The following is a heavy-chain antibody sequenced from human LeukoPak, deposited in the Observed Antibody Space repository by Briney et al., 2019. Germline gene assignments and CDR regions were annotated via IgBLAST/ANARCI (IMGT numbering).Heavy chain of an antibody. D-gene: IGHD2-2*01. Sequence: GASVKVSCKASGGTFSSYAISWVRQAPGQGLEWMGGIIPIFGTANYAQKFQGRVTITADGSTSTAYMELSSLRSEDTAVYYCARARDIVVVPAAEYYDFWSGYWEFDYWGQGILVTVSS. CDR2: IIPIFGTA. CDR3: ARARDIVVVPAAEYYDFWSGYWEFDY. V-gene: IGHV1-69*13. J-gene: IGHJ4*02. CDR1: GGTFSSYA.